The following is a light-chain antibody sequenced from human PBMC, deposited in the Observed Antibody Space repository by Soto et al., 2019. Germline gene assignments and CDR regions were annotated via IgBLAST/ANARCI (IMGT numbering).Light chain of an antibody. CDR3: LQDYNFPWT. V-gene: IGKV1-6*01. J-gene: IGKJ1*01. CDR1: QGIRND. Sequence: AIPMTQSPSSLSASVGDRVTITCRASQGIRNDLGWYQQKPGKAPKLLIYGASSLQSGVPSRFSGSGSGSDFTLTISSLQPEDFATYYCLQDYNFPWTFGQGTKVEIE. CDR2: GAS.